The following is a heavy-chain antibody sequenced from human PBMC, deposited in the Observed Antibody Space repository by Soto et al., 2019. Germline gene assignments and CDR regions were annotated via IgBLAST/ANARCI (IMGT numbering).Heavy chain of an antibody. D-gene: IGHD6-19*01. CDR3: ARLGAGTSFYYYYGMDV. CDR2: IYYSGST. J-gene: IGHJ6*02. CDR1: GGSISSSSYY. Sequence: PSETLSLTCTVSGGSISSSSYYWGWIRQPPGKGLEWIGSIYYSGSTYYNPSLKSRVTISVDTSKNQFSLKLSSVTAADTAVYYCARLGAGTSFYYYYGMDVWGQGTTVTVS. V-gene: IGHV4-39*01.